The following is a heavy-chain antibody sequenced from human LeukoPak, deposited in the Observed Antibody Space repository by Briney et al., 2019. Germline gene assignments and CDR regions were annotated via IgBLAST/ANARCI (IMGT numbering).Heavy chain of an antibody. CDR3: TGGGSYYWAPDY. CDR1: GYAMSSSNW. Sequence: SETLSLTCAVSGYAMSSSNWWGWIRQPPGKELEWIGYIYYSGNTDYNPSLKSRVTMSIHTSKNQFSLKLTSVSALGTAVYYCTGGGSYYWAPDYWGQGTLVTVSS. D-gene: IGHD3-10*01. V-gene: IGHV4-28*06. CDR2: IYYSGNT. J-gene: IGHJ4*02.